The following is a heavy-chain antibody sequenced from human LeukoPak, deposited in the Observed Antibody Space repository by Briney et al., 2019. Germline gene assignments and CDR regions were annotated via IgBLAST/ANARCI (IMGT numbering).Heavy chain of an antibody. V-gene: IGHV4-61*02. J-gene: IGHJ4*02. D-gene: IGHD3-10*01. CDR2: ISTTGST. CDR1: GDSISSGSYF. Sequence: PSETLSLTCTVSGDSISSGSYFWSWIRQPAGKGLEWIGRISTTGSTNYNPSLKSRISISAVTSKNQFSLSLTSVTAADTAVYYCGRAPYGPLDHWGQGILVTVSS. CDR3: GRAPYGPLDH.